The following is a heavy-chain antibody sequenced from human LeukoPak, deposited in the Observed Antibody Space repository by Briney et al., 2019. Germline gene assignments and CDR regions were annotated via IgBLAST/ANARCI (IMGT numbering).Heavy chain of an antibody. V-gene: IGHV1-2*02. J-gene: IGHJ4*02. CDR2: IHTNTGVT. Sequence: ASVKVSCKASGYIFTGYVMHWVRQAPGQGLECMGWIHTNTGVTRESQKFHGRVTLTRDTSISTAYLELSSLTSDDTAVYYCARDLEGDLGTITDYWGQGSLVSVS. D-gene: IGHD3-10*01. CDR1: GYIFTGYV. CDR3: ARDLEGDLGTITDY.